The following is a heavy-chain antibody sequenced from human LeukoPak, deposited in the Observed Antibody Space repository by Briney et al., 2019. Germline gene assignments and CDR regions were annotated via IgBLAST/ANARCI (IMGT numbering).Heavy chain of an antibody. V-gene: IGHV4-59*11. J-gene: IGHJ5*02. CDR2: IYYNGST. Sequence: SETLSLTCTVSGCSISSHYWSWIRQPPAKGLEGIGYIYYNGSTTYNPSLKSRVTISVDTSKNQFSPKLSSLSAADTAVYYCARVGSSTSSHGWFDPWGRGTRVTVS. D-gene: IGHD2-2*01. CDR1: GCSISSHY. CDR3: ARVGSSTSSHGWFDP.